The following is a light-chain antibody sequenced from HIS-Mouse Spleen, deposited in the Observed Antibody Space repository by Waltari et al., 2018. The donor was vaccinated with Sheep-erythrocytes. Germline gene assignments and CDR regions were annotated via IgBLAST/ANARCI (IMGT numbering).Light chain of an antibody. CDR1: SSDVGGYHY. J-gene: IGLJ3*02. V-gene: IGLV2-11*01. CDR3: CSYAGSNNWV. Sequence: QSALTQPRSVSGSPGQSVTISCTGTSSDVGGYHYVSWYQQHPGKAPKLMIYDVSKRPSGVPDSFSGSKSGNTASLTISGLQAEDEADYYCCSYAGSNNWVFGGGTKLTVL. CDR2: DVS.